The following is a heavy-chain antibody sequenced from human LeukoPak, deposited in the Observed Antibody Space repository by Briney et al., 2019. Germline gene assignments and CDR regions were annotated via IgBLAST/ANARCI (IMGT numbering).Heavy chain of an antibody. V-gene: IGHV4-59*11. CDR1: GGSISSHY. Sequence: PSETLSLTCTVSGGSISSHYWSWIRQPPGKGLEWIGHIYYMGSTNYNPSLKSRVTISVDTSKNQFSLKLSSVTAADTAVYYCARSTSSGYYKEAFDIWGQGTMVTVSS. CDR3: ARSTSSGYYKEAFDI. J-gene: IGHJ3*02. D-gene: IGHD3-22*01. CDR2: IYYMGST.